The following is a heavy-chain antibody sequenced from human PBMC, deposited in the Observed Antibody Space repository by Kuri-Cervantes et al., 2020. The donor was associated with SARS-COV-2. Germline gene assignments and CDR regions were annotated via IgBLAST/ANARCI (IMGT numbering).Heavy chain of an antibody. J-gene: IGHJ4*02. Sequence: SETLSLTCTVSGATISSSSYYWGWIRQPPGRGLEWIGSIYCSGSTYYNPSLKSRVTIFVDTSKYQFSVKLRSVTAADTAVYYCARHDLTTETTRERGLDYWGQGTLVTVSS. CDR3: ARHDLTTETTRERGLDY. V-gene: IGHV4-39*01. D-gene: IGHD4-17*01. CDR1: GATISSSSYY. CDR2: IYCSGST.